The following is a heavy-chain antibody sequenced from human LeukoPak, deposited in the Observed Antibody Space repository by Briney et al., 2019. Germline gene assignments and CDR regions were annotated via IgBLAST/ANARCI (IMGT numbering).Heavy chain of an antibody. V-gene: IGHV3-23*01. CDR1: GFTFSNYG. CDR3: ARPARGGSGYDFAYYGMDV. D-gene: IGHD5-12*01. Sequence: AGGSLRLSCAASGFTFSNYGMNWVRQAPGKGLEWVSIITSGVGITYYADSVEGRFTISKDKSKNTLYLQMNSLRAEDTAVYYCARPARGGSGYDFAYYGMDVWGQGTTVTVS. CDR2: ITSGVGIT. J-gene: IGHJ6*02.